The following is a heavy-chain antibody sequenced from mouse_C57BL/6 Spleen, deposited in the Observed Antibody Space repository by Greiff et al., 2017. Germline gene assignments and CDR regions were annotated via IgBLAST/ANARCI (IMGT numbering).Heavy chain of an antibody. CDR1: GFNIKDYY. J-gene: IGHJ2*01. CDR2: IDPEDGDT. CDR3: TTGYYGSRGEIDY. D-gene: IGHD1-1*01. Sequence: VQLKQSGAELVRPGASVKLSCTASGFNIKDYYMHWVKQRPEQGLEWIGRIDPEDGDTEYAPKFQGKATMTADTSSNTAYLQLSSLTSEDTAVYYCTTGYYGSRGEIDYWGQGTTLTVSS. V-gene: IGHV14-1*01.